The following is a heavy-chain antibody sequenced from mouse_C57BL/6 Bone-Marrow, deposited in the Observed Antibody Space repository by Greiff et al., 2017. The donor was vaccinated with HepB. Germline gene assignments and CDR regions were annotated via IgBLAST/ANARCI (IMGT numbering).Heavy chain of an antibody. D-gene: IGHD1-1*01. CDR1: GYTFTSYW. CDR2: IDPSDSYT. J-gene: IGHJ2*01. Sequence: VQLQQPGAELVKPGASVKLSCKASGYTFTSYWMQWVKQRPGQGLEWIGEIDPSDSYTNYNQKFKGKATLTVDTSSSTAYMQLSSLTSEDSAVYYCARWITTGDYFGYWGQGTTLTVSS. CDR3: ARWITTGDYFGY. V-gene: IGHV1-50*01.